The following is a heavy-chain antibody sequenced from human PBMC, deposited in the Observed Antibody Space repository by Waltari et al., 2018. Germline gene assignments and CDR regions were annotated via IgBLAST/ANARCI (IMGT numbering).Heavy chain of an antibody. CDR1: GFSLSTSGVG. CDR3: AHRERAFDI. V-gene: IGHV2-5*01. D-gene: IGHD1-1*01. J-gene: IGHJ3*02. Sequence: QITLKESGPTLVKPTQTLTLTCTFSGFSLSTSGVGVGWIRQPPGKALAGLALIYWNDDKRYSPSLKSRLTITKDTSKNQVVLTMTNMDPVDTATYYCAHRERAFDIWGQGTMVTVSS. CDR2: IYWNDDK.